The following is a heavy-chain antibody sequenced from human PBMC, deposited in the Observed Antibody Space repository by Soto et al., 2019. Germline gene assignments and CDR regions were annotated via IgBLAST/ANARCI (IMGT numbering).Heavy chain of an antibody. CDR3: ASPYTTLTTAGWFGP. D-gene: IGHD4-17*01. CDR1: GGSISSGDYY. Sequence: KPSETLSLTCTVSGGSISSGDYYWSWIRQPPGKGLEWIGYIYYSGSTYYNPSLKSRVTISVDTSKNQFSLKLSSVTAADTAVYYRASPYTTLTTAGWFGPWGQGTRDTVST. V-gene: IGHV4-30-4*01. CDR2: IYYSGST. J-gene: IGHJ5*02.